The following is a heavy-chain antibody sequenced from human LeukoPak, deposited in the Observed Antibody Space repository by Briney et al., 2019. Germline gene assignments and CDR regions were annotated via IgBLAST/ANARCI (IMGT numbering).Heavy chain of an antibody. CDR2: FDPEDGET. CDR1: GYTLTELS. J-gene: IGHJ4*02. V-gene: IGHV1-24*01. D-gene: IGHD3-22*01. CDR3: ARDPQDLYDSTGYYPHYFDY. Sequence: GASVTVSCTVSGYTLTELSMHWVRQAPGKGLEWMGGFDPEDGETIYAQKFQGRVTMTEDTSTDTAYMELSSLRSEDTAVYYCARDPQDLYDSTGYYPHYFDYWGRGTLVAVSS.